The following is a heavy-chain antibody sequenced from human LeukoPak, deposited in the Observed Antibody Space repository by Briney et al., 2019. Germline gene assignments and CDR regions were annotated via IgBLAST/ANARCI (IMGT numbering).Heavy chain of an antibody. J-gene: IGHJ3*02. D-gene: IGHD5-24*01. CDR2: INPSGGST. CDR1: GYTFTSYY. CDR3: ASANRETGDAFDI. Sequence: ASVKVSCKASGYTFTSYYMHWVRQAPGQGLEWMGIINPSGGSTSYAQKFQGRVTMTRDTSTSTVYMELSSLRSEDTAVFYCASANRETGDAFDIWGQGTMVTVSS. V-gene: IGHV1-46*01.